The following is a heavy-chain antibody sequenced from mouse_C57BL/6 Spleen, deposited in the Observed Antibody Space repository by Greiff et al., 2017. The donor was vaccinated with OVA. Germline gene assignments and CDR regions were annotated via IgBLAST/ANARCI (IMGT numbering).Heavy chain of an antibody. CDR2: IYPGDGDT. Sequence: QVQLQQSGAELVKPGASVKISCKASGYAFSSYWMNWVKQRPGKGLEWIGQIYPGDGDTNYNGKFKGKATLTADKSSSTAYMQLSSLTSEGSAVYFCAREGYDPAWFAYWGQGTLVTVSA. CDR3: AREGYDPAWFAY. V-gene: IGHV1-80*01. D-gene: IGHD2-3*01. CDR1: GYAFSSYW. J-gene: IGHJ3*01.